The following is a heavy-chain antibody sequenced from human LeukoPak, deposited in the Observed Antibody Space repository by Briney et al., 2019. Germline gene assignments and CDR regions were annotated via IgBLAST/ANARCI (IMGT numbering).Heavy chain of an antibody. D-gene: IGHD2-2*02. CDR1: GDSISSGTYS. V-gene: IGHV4-30-2*01. Sequence: SETLSLTCAVSGDSISSGTYSWTWIRQPPGEGLEWIGFISHSGSTYYNPSLKSRVTMSVDRSENQFSLKLSSVTAADTAVYYCARGLIVPSTIFDYWGQGALVTVSS. CDR3: ARGLIVPSTIFDY. J-gene: IGHJ4*02. CDR2: ISHSGST.